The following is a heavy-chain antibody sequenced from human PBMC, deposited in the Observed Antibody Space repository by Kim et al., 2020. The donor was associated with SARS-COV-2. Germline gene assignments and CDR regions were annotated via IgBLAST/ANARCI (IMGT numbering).Heavy chain of an antibody. V-gene: IGHV4-34*01. CDR1: GGSFSGYY. CDR2: INHSGST. CDR3: ARGQGYCTNGVCYTKKNWFDP. J-gene: IGHJ5*02. D-gene: IGHD2-8*01. Sequence: SETLSLTCAVYGGSFSGYYWSWIRQPPGKGLEWIGEINHSGSTNYNPSLKSRVTISVDTSKNQFSLKLSSVTAADTAVYYCARGQGYCTNGVCYTKKNWFDPWGQGTLVTVSS.